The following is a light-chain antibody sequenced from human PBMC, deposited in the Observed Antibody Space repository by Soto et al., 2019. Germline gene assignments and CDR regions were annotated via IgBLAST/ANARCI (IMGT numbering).Light chain of an antibody. CDR2: DAS. Sequence: EMVLTQSPATLSLSPGERATLSCRASQSVSSYLAWYQQKPGQPPRLLIYDASNRATGIPARFSGSGSGTDFTLAISSLEPEDFAVYYCQQRSNWPPYTFGQGTKLEIK. J-gene: IGKJ2*01. CDR3: QQRSNWPPYT. V-gene: IGKV3-11*01. CDR1: QSVSSY.